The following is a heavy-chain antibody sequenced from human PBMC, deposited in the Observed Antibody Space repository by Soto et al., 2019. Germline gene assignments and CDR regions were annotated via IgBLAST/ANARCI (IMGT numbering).Heavy chain of an antibody. J-gene: IGHJ4*02. Sequence: GSQRLSCIASGFSFSDYSMNWVRQAPGKGLQWVSYISSSSDKTYYADSVKGRFTVSRDNAKNALFLEMNSLRGDDTATYYCARLPKGSLVTAWGQGTRVTVSS. CDR3: ARLPKGSLVTA. CDR1: GFSFSDYS. V-gene: IGHV3-48*01. CDR2: ISSSSDKT. D-gene: IGHD2-21*02.